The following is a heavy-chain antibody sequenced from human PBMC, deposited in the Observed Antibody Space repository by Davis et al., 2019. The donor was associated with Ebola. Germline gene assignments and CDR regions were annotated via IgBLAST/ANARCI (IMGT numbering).Heavy chain of an antibody. V-gene: IGHV1-69*13. CDR2: IIPIFGTA. J-gene: IGHJ6*02. CDR3: ARGYDFWSGYSIGGTYYYYGMDV. D-gene: IGHD3-3*01. CDR1: GGTFSSYA. Sequence: AASVKVSCKASGGTFSSYAISWVRQAPGQGLEWMGGIIPIFGTANYAQKFQGRVTITADESTSTAYMELSSLRSEDTAVYYCARGYDFWSGYSIGGTYYYYGMDVWGQGTTVTVSS.